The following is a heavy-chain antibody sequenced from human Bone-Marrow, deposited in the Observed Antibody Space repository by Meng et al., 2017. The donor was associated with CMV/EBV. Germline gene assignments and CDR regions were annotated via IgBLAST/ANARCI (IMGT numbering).Heavy chain of an antibody. Sequence: GGSLRLSCTPSGFTFDDYALHWVRQPPGKGLEWVSGISWNGGSIDYVDSVRGRFTISRDNDRNSVYLLMDSLRVEDTAKYYCVKGTGYDILTGYLDYWGRGALVTVSS. CDR2: ISWNGGSI. D-gene: IGHD3-9*01. CDR3: VKGTGYDILTGYLDY. V-gene: IGHV3-9*01. J-gene: IGHJ4*02. CDR1: GFTFDDYA.